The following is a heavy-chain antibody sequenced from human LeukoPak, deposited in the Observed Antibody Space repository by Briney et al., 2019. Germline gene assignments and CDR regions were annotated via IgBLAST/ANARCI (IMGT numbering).Heavy chain of an antibody. J-gene: IGHJ1*01. D-gene: IGHD6-19*01. Sequence: PSETLSLTCAVYGGSFSGYYWSWIRQPPGKGLEWIGEINHSGSTNYNPSPKSRVTISVDTSKNQFSLKLSSVTAADTAVYYCARGGVAVAGTCQHWGQGTLVTVSS. CDR3: ARGGVAVAGTCQH. V-gene: IGHV4-34*01. CDR1: GGSFSGYY. CDR2: INHSGST.